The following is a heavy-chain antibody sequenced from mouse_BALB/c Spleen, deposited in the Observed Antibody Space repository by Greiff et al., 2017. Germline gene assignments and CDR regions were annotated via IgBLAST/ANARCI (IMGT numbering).Heavy chain of an antibody. D-gene: IGHD2-10*02. Sequence: EVQLQQSGPSLVKPSQTLSLTCSVTGDSITSGYWNWIRKFPGNKLEYMGYISYSGSTYYNPSLKSRISITRDTSKNQYYLQLNSVTTEDTATYYCARKGYGNSFFDYWGQGTTLTVSS. J-gene: IGHJ2*01. CDR1: GDSITSGY. V-gene: IGHV3-8*02. CDR3: ARKGYGNSFFDY. CDR2: ISYSGST.